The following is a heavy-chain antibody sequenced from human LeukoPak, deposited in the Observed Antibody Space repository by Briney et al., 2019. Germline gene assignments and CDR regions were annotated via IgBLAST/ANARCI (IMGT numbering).Heavy chain of an antibody. Sequence: GRSLRLSCAASGFTFSSYAMHWVRQAPGKGLEWVAVISYDGSNKYYADSVKGRFTISRDNSKNTLYLQMNSLRAEDTAVHYCARARLGELSSMFDYWGQGTLVTVSS. V-gene: IGHV3-30-3*01. CDR3: ARARLGELSSMFDY. CDR1: GFTFSSYA. D-gene: IGHD3-16*02. CDR2: ISYDGSNK. J-gene: IGHJ4*02.